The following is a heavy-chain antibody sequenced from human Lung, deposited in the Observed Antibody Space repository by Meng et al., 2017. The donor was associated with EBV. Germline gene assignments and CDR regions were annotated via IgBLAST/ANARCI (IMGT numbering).Heavy chain of an antibody. CDR3: ARATVVVPSGIYWFDP. J-gene: IGHJ5*02. D-gene: IGHD6-13*01. V-gene: IGHV4-34*01. CDR1: GRSFSSSY. Sequence: QGQLQQWGAGLLKPSENLSLTCGVSGRSFSSSYWSWIRQPPGKGLEWIGEINYSGITNYNPSLKSRVTISVDTSKNQFSLKLSSVTAADTAVYFCARATVVVPSGIYWFDPWGQGTLVTVSS. CDR2: INYSGIT.